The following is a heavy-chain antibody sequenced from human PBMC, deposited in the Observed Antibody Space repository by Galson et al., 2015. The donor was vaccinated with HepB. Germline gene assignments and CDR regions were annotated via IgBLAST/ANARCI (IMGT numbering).Heavy chain of an antibody. CDR3: ARGRGWIFDY. Sequence: SLRLSCAASGFTFSGYWMHWVRQAPGKGLEWVANRKEDGGESYFVGSVKGRFAISRDNAVNSVYLQMNSLRAEDTAMYYCARGRGWIFDYWGQGPQVTVSS. CDR2: RKEDGGES. J-gene: IGHJ4*02. D-gene: IGHD6-19*01. CDR1: GFTFSGYW. V-gene: IGHV3-7*03.